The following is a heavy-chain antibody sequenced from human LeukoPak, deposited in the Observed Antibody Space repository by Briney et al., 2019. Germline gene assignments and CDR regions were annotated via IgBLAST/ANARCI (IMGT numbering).Heavy chain of an antibody. Sequence: GGSLRLSCAASGFTFSSYAMNWVRQAPGKGLEWVSVIRGSGGGSYYGDSVKGRLTISRDNSKITLYLQMNSLRAEDTAVYYCAKDDGSGWYQIDYWGQGTLVTVSS. CDR2: IRGSGGGS. V-gene: IGHV3-23*01. CDR1: GFTFSSYA. J-gene: IGHJ4*02. CDR3: AKDDGSGWYQIDY. D-gene: IGHD6-19*01.